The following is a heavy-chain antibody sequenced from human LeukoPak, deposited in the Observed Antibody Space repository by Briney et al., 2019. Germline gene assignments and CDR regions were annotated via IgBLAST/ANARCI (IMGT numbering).Heavy chain of an antibody. CDR1: GFTFSSYW. Sequence: GGSLRLSCAASGFTFSSYWMSWVRQAPGKGLGWVANIKQDGSEKYYVDSVKGRFTISRDNAKNSLYLQMNSLRAEDTAVYYCARQIAAAGTPLDYWGQGTLVTVSS. J-gene: IGHJ4*02. CDR3: ARQIAAAGTPLDY. CDR2: IKQDGSEK. D-gene: IGHD6-13*01. V-gene: IGHV3-7*01.